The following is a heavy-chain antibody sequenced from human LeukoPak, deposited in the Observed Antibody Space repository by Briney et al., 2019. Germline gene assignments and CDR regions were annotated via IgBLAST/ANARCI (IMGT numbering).Heavy chain of an antibody. J-gene: IGHJ4*02. Sequence: GASVTVSCKASGYTFTSYAIHWVRQALGQRLEWMGWISAGNGNTKYSQNFQGRVTFISNTSATTAFMELSSLRSEDAAVYYCARDSGSGSNDYWGQGTLVTVSS. V-gene: IGHV1-3*01. D-gene: IGHD1-26*01. CDR3: ARDSGSGSNDY. CDR2: ISAGNGNT. CDR1: GYTFTSYA.